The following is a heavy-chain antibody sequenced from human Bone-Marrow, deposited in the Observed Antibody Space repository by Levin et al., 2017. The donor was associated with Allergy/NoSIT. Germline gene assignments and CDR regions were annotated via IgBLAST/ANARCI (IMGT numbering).Heavy chain of an antibody. CDR3: GGRYCSSTSGYAFDI. CDR1: GFTFSDYY. J-gene: IGHJ3*02. Sequence: GGSLRLSCAASGFTFSDYYMSWIRQAPGKGLEWVSYISSSSSYTNYADSVKGRFTISRDNAKNSLYLQMNSLRAEDTAVYYCGGRYCSSTSGYAFDIWGQGTMVTVSS. D-gene: IGHD2-2*01. CDR2: ISSSSSYT. V-gene: IGHV3-11*03.